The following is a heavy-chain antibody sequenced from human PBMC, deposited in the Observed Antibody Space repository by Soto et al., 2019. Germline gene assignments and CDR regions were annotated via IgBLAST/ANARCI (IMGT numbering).Heavy chain of an antibody. Sequence: PGGSLRLSCAASGFTFSSYWMSWVRQAPGKGLEWVANIKQDGSEKYYVDSVKGRFTISRDNAKNSLYLQMNSLRAEDTAVYYCARDAAIAARRRYYYGMDVWGQGTTVTVSS. D-gene: IGHD6-6*01. CDR2: IKQDGSEK. CDR3: ARDAAIAARRRYYYGMDV. J-gene: IGHJ6*02. V-gene: IGHV3-7*01. CDR1: GFTFSSYW.